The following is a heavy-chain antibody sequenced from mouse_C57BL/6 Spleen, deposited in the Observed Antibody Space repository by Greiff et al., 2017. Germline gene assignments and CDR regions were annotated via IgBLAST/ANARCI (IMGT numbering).Heavy chain of an antibody. CDR1: GYAFSSYW. J-gene: IGHJ2*01. Sequence: VQLKESGAELVKPGASVKISCKASGYAFSSYWMNWVKQRPGKGLEWIGQIYPGDGDTNYNGKFKGKATLTADKASSTAYMQLSSLTSEDSAVYFCARWSTTVFDYWGQGTTLTVSS. CDR2: IYPGDGDT. CDR3: ARWSTTVFDY. D-gene: IGHD1-1*01. V-gene: IGHV1-80*01.